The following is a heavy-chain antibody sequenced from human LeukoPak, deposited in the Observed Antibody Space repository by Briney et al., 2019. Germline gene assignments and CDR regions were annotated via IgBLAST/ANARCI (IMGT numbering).Heavy chain of an antibody. Sequence: GGSLRLSCAASGFTFSSYAMHWVRQAPGKGLEWVAVISYDGSNKYYADSVKGRFTISRDNSKNTLYLQMNSLRAEDTAVYYCASLSYYDILTTRAGDYWGQGTLVTVSS. CDR3: ASLSYYDILTTRAGDY. V-gene: IGHV3-30*04. CDR2: ISYDGSNK. CDR1: GFTFSSYA. J-gene: IGHJ4*02. D-gene: IGHD3-9*01.